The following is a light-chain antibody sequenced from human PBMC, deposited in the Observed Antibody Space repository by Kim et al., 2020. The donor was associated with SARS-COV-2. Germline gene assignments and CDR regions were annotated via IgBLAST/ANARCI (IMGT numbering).Light chain of an antibody. Sequence: SLSPGERAPLSGRASHSISRKLVWYQQSPGQAPRLLSYDASNSATGVPARFRGSGSGTDFTLTISSLESEDCAVYYCQQRVGWPLAFGGETKVEI. CDR1: HSISRK. J-gene: IGKJ4*01. V-gene: IGKV3-11*01. CDR2: DAS. CDR3: QQRVGWPLA.